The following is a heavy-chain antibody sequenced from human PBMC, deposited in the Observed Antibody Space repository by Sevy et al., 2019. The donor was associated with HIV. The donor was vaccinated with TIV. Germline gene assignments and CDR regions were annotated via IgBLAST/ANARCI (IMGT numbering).Heavy chain of an antibody. CDR1: GFTFSSYA. D-gene: IGHD2-21*02. Sequence: GGSLRLSCSASGFTFSSYAQLWVRQAPGKGLEWVSLISYDGRNKYYSDSVKGRFAISRDESKTTLFLQMESLRTEDTAIYYSARVGVSYCTDDCYHRFDYWGRGTLVTVSS. CDR2: ISYDGRNK. CDR3: ARVGVSYCTDDCYHRFDY. J-gene: IGHJ4*02. V-gene: IGHV3-30*09.